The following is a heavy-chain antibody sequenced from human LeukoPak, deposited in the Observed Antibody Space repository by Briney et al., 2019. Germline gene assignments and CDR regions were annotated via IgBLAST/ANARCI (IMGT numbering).Heavy chain of an antibody. CDR2: MYYTGSS. CDR1: GASISSHY. V-gene: IGHV4-59*11. D-gene: IGHD1-26*01. Sequence: PSETLSLTCSVSGASISSHYWTWIRQPPGKGLEWIGYMYYTGSSNYNPSLKSRVSISVDMSKNQVSLYLSSVTAADTAFYYCARMSGNYFDYWGQGILVTVSS. J-gene: IGHJ4*02. CDR3: ARMSGNYFDY.